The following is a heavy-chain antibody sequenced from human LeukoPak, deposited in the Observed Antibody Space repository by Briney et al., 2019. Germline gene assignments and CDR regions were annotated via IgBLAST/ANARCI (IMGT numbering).Heavy chain of an antibody. CDR3: TRDSLETYYYDSSVAD. D-gene: IGHD3-22*01. CDR2: ISSKAYGGTT. V-gene: IGHV3-49*04. Sequence: AGGSLRLSCTASGFTFGDYAMSWVRQAPGKGLEWVGFISSKAYGGTTEYAASVKGRFTISRDDSKSIAYLQMNSLKTEDTAVYYCTRDSLETYYYDSSVADWGQGTLVTVSS. CDR1: GFTFGDYA. J-gene: IGHJ4*02.